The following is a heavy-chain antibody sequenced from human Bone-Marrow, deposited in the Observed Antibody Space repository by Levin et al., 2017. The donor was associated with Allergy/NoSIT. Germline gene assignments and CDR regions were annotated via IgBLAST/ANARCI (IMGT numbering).Heavy chain of an antibody. V-gene: IGHV3-33*01. D-gene: IGHD4-17*01. J-gene: IGHJ3*02. CDR3: AREGYGDRNDAFDI. CDR2: IWYDGSNK. Sequence: GGSLRLSCAASGFTFSSYGMHWVRQAPGKGLEWVAVIWYDGSNKYYADSVKGRFTISRDNSKNTLYLQMNSLRAEDTAVYYCAREGYGDRNDAFDIWGQGTMVTVSS. CDR1: GFTFSSYG.